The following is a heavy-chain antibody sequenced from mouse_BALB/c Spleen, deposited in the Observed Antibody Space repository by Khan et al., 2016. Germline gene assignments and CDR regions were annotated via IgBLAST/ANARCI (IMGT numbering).Heavy chain of an antibody. CDR2: IYPSDSYT. Sequence: QVQLQQSGAELVKPGASVKLSCKASGYIFTRYWLNWVKQRPGQGLEWIGNIYPSDSYTNYNHKFKDRAALTVDRSSSTAYMQLSSPTSEDSAVYYCTRSGGSAYDYWGQGTALTVSS. CDR3: TRSGGSAYDY. D-gene: IGHD1-1*01. J-gene: IGHJ2*01. V-gene: IGHV1-69*02. CDR1: GYIFTRYW.